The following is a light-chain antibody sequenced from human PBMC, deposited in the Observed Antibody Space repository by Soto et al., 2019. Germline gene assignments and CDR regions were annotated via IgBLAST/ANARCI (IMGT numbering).Light chain of an antibody. J-gene: IGLJ1*01. CDR1: SSDVGSYNR. Sequence: QSVLTQPPSVSGSPGQSVAISCTGTSSDVGSYNRVSWYQQPPGAAPKLMIYEVSNRPSGVPDRFSGSKSGNTASLTISGLQAEDEADYYCNSYTGSSTYVFGTGTK. CDR3: NSYTGSSTYV. V-gene: IGLV2-18*02. CDR2: EVS.